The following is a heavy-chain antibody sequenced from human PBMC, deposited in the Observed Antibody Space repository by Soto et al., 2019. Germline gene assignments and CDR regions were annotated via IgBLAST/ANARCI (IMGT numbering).Heavy chain of an antibody. CDR2: IWYDGSNK. CDR1: GFTFSSYG. J-gene: IGHJ4*02. Sequence: QVQLVESGGGVVKPGRSLRLSCAASGFTFSSYGMHWVRQAPGKGLEWVAVIWYDGSNKYYAASVKGRLTISKDNSKNTMYLQMNSLRAEDTAVYYCAREGCSGGSCYPIGEWGQGTLGTVSS. CDR3: AREGCSGGSCYPIGE. D-gene: IGHD2-15*01. V-gene: IGHV3-33*01.